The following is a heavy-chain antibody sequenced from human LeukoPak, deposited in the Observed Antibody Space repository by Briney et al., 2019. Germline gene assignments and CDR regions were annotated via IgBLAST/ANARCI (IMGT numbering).Heavy chain of an antibody. J-gene: IGHJ4*02. V-gene: IGHV6-1*01. CDR1: GDSVSSNSAA. Sequence: SQTLSLTCAISGDSVSSNSAAWNWIRQSPSRGLEWLGRTYYRSKWYNDYAVSVKSRITINPDTSKNQFSLQLNSVTPEDTAVYYCARDLGVWGFEGNYYDSSGYYFWGQGTLVTVSS. CDR3: ARDLGVWGFEGNYYDSSGYYF. CDR2: TYYRSKWYN. D-gene: IGHD3-22*01.